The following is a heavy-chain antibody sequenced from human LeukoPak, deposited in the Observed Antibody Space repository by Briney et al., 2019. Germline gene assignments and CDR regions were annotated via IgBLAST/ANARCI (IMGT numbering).Heavy chain of an antibody. CDR2: IYYSGST. J-gene: IGHJ5*02. Sequence: SETLSLTCTVSGGSISSYYWSWIRQPPGKGLEWIGYIYYSGSTNYNPSLKSRVTISVDRSKNQFSLKLSSVTAADTAVYYCARGPTMVRGVRTKWFDPWGQGTLVTVSS. CDR3: ARGPTMVRGVRTKWFDP. D-gene: IGHD3-10*01. V-gene: IGHV4-59*12. CDR1: GGSISSYY.